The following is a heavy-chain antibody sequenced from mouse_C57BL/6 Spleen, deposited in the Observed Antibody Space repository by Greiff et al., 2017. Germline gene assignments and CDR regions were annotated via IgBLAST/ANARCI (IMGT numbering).Heavy chain of an antibody. V-gene: IGHV1-19*01. J-gene: IGHJ2*01. D-gene: IGHD3-2*02. Sequence: VQLQQSGPVLVKPGASVKMSCKASGYTFTDYYMNWVKQSHGKSLEWIGVINPYNGGTSYNQKFKGKATLTVDKSSSTAYMELNSLTSEDSAVYYCARRLRLVDYWGQGTTLTVSS. CDR2: INPYNGGT. CDR3: ARRLRLVDY. CDR1: GYTFTDYY.